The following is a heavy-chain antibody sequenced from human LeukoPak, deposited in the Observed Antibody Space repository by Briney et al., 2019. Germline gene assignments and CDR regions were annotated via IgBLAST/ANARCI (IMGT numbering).Heavy chain of an antibody. CDR3: ARHCSSTSCYTFGAFDI. D-gene: IGHD2-2*02. Sequence: SETLSLTCTVSGGSISSYYWGWIRQPPGKGLEWIGSIYYSGSTYYNPSLKSRVTISVDTSKNQFSLKLSSVTAADTTVYYCARHCSSTSCYTFGAFDIWGQGTMVTVSS. V-gene: IGHV4-39*01. CDR1: GGSISSYY. CDR2: IYYSGST. J-gene: IGHJ3*02.